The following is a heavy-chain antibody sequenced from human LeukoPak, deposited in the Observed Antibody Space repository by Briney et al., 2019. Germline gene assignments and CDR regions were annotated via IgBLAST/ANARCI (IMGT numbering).Heavy chain of an antibody. J-gene: IGHJ4*02. CDR1: IFTFSSYV. Sequence: PGGSLRLSCAASIFTFSSYVMSWVRQAPRKGQEWVANIKQDGSKKSYVDSVKGRFTISRDNAKNSLYLQMNSLRAEDTAIYYCTRVGYIDEGIDYWGQGTLVTVSS. V-gene: IGHV3-7*04. CDR2: IKQDGSKK. D-gene: IGHD5-24*01. CDR3: TRVGYIDEGIDY.